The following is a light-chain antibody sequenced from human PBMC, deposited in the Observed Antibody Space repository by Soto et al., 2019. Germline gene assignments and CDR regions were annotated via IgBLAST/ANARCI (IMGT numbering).Light chain of an antibody. Sequence: QSVLTQPASVSGSPGQSITISCTGTSSDVGGYNYVSWYQQHPGKAPKLMIYDVSNRPSGVSNRFSGSKSGNTASLTISGLQDDDEADDYCSSYTSSSTLGVVFGGGTKLTVL. V-gene: IGLV2-14*01. CDR2: DVS. CDR1: SSDVGGYNY. CDR3: SSYTSSSTLGVV. J-gene: IGLJ2*01.